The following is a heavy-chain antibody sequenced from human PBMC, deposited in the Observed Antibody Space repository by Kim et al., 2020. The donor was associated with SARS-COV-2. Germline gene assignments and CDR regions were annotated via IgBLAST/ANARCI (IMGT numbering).Heavy chain of an antibody. Sequence: SVKVSCKASGGTFSSYAISWVRQAPGQGLEWMGRIIPILGIANYAQKFQGRVTITADKSTSTAYMELSSLRSEDTAVYYCASSSSYGDQSFNVYYFDYW. CDR2: IIPILGIA. CDR1: GGTFSSYA. CDR3: ASSSSYGDQSFNVYYFDY. D-gene: IGHD4-17*01. J-gene: IGHJ4*01. V-gene: IGHV1-69*04.